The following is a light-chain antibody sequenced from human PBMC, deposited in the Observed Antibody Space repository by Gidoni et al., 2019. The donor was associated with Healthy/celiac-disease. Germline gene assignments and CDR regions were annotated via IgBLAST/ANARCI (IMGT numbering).Light chain of an antibody. CDR3: QQRSNWHAVT. V-gene: IGKV3D-11*02. J-gene: IGKJ5*01. CDR1: QSVSSY. Sequence: EIVFTQYPATLSLSPGERATLSCRASQSVSSYLAWYQQKPGQAPRLLIYDASNRATGIPARFSGSGPGTDFTLTISSLEPEDFAVYYCQQRSNWHAVTFGQGTRLEIK. CDR2: DAS.